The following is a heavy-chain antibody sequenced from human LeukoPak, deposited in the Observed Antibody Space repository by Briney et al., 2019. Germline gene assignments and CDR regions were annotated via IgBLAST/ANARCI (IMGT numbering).Heavy chain of an antibody. V-gene: IGHV3-7*01. D-gene: IGHD3-9*01. CDR1: GFTFSSYW. CDR2: IKQDGSEK. CDR3: ASWNYDILTGNFDY. Sequence: PGGSLRLSCAASGFTFSSYWMSWVRQAPGKGLEWVANIKQDGSEKYYVDSVKGRFTISRDNAKNSLYLQMNSLRAEDTAVYYCASWNYDILTGNFDYWGQGTLVTVSS. J-gene: IGHJ4*02.